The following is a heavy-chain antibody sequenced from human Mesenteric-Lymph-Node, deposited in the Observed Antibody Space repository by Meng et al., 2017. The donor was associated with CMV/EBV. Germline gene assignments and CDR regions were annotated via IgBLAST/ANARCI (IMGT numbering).Heavy chain of an antibody. J-gene: IGHJ3*02. CDR1: GGTFSSYA. CDR3: ARDPGYCSSTSCYNDAFDI. Sequence: ASVKVSCKASGGTFSSYAISWVRQAPGQGLEWMGWISAYNGNTNYAQKLQGRVTMTTDTSTSTAYMELRSLRSDDTAVYYCARDPGYCSSTSCYNDAFDIWGQGTMVTVSS. V-gene: IGHV1-18*01. CDR2: ISAYNGNT. D-gene: IGHD2-2*02.